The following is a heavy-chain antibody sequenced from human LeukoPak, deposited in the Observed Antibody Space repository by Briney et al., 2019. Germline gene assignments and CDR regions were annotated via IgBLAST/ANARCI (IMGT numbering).Heavy chain of an antibody. CDR2: IYSGGST. J-gene: IGHJ3*02. CDR3: ARVPYYYDSSGYYGAFDI. CDR1: GFTVSSNY. V-gene: IGHV3-53*01. Sequence: PGGSLRLSCAASGFTVSSNYMSWVRQAPGKGLEWVSVIYSGGSTYYADSVEGRFTISRDNSKNTLYLQMNSLRAEDTAVYYCARVPYYYDSSGYYGAFDIWGQGTMVTVSS. D-gene: IGHD3-22*01.